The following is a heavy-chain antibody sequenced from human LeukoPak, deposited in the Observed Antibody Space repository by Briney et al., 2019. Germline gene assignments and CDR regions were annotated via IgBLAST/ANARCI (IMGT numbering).Heavy chain of an antibody. CDR3: AREVSSGWYANY. J-gene: IGHJ4*02. CDR2: IIPIFGTA. D-gene: IGHD6-19*01. V-gene: IGHV1-69*01. Sequence: ASVKVSCKASGGTFSSYAISWVRQAPGQGLEWMGGIIPIFGTANYAQKFQGRVTITVDESTSTAYMELSSLRSEDTAVYYCAREVSSGWYANYWGQGTLVTVSS. CDR1: GGTFSSYA.